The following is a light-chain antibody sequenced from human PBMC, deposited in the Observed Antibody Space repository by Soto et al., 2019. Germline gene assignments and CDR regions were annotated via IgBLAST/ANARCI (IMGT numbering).Light chain of an antibody. CDR3: QQYNSYSLT. Sequence: IHMTQSPSTLSASVGDRVTITCRASQSISSWLAWYQQKPGKAPKILIYRASSLQSVVPSRFSGSGSGTEFTLTISSLQPDDFATYYCQQYNSYSLTFGGGTKVEIK. CDR2: RAS. J-gene: IGKJ4*01. CDR1: QSISSW. V-gene: IGKV1-5*03.